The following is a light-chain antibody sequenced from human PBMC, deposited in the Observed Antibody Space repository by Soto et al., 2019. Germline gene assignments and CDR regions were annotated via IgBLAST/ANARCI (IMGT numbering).Light chain of an antibody. CDR3: QQYHSTPIT. CDR2: WAS. CDR1: QSVLYSSANKDY. J-gene: IGKJ5*01. Sequence: DIVMTQSPDSLAVSLGERASINCTSSQSVLYSSANKDYIAWYQQKPGQPPKSLIYWASTRQSGVPERFSGSGSGTDFTLTITSLQAGDVAVYYCQQYHSTPITFGQGTRLEIK. V-gene: IGKV4-1*01.